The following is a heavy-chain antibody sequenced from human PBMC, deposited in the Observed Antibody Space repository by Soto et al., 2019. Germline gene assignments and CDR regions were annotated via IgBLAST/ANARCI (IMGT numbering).Heavy chain of an antibody. CDR1: GGTFSSYG. CDR3: ARMATVALVGAFEI. J-gene: IGHJ3*02. D-gene: IGHD4-17*01. CDR2: IITLFGTG. V-gene: IGHV1-69*13. Sequence: GSSVKVSCKASGGTFSSYGVSWVRQAPGQGLEWMGGIITLFGTGNYPQKFQGRVTITADESTSTAYMELSSLRSEDTAVYYCARMATVALVGAFEIWGQGTVVTVSS.